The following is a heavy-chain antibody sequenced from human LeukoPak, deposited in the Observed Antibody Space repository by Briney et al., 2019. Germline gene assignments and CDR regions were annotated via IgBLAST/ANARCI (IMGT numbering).Heavy chain of an antibody. Sequence: SETLSLTCTVSGGSISKYYWNWIRQPPGKGLDWIGYIDYTGSTNYNPSLKSRVTISVDTSKNQFSLNLNSVTAADTAVYYCAKEGVAARGIRYYYSGMDVWGQGTTVTVSS. CDR3: AKEGVAARGIRYYYSGMDV. CDR2: IDYTGST. CDR1: GGSISKYY. D-gene: IGHD6-6*01. J-gene: IGHJ6*02. V-gene: IGHV4-59*01.